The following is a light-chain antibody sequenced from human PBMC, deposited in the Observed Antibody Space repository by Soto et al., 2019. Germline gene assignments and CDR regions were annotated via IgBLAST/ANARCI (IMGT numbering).Light chain of an antibody. CDR1: QGITSY. CDR3: QQYYSFPWT. J-gene: IGKJ1*01. CDR2: GAS. Sequence: IQLTQSPSSLSASVGDSVTITCRASQGITSYLAWYQQKPGKAPNLLIYGASTLQSGVPSRFSGSGSGTDFTLTISCLQSEDFATYYCQQYYSFPWTFGQGTKVDIK. V-gene: IGKV1-9*01.